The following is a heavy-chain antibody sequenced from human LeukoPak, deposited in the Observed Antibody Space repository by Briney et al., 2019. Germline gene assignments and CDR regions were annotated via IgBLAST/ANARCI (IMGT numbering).Heavy chain of an antibody. V-gene: IGHV3-30*18. Sequence: GGSLRLSYAASGFTFSSYGMHWVRQAPGKGLEWVAVISYDGSNKYYADSVKGRFTISRDNSKNTLYLQMNSLRAEDTAVYYCAKELAAAVHFDYXGXXTXVTVSS. CDR1: GFTFSSYG. CDR3: AKELAAAVHFDY. D-gene: IGHD6-13*01. CDR2: ISYDGSNK. J-gene: IGHJ4*02.